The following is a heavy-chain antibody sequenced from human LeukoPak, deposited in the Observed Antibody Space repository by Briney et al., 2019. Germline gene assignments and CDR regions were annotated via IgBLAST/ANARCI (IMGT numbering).Heavy chain of an antibody. CDR1: GGSISSSSYY. CDR3: ARLGLGSSRDY. J-gene: IGHJ4*02. CDR2: IYYSGTT. Sequence: SETLSLTCTVSGGSISSSSYYWGWIRQPPGKGLEWIGSIYYSGTTYYNPTLKSRVTISVDTSKNQFSLKLSSVTAADTAVYYCARLGLGSSRDYWGQGTLVTVSS. D-gene: IGHD6-6*01. V-gene: IGHV4-39*01.